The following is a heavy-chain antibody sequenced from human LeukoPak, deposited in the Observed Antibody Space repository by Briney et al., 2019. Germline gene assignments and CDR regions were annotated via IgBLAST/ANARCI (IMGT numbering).Heavy chain of an antibody. CDR2: INPNSGGT. Sequence: GASVKVSCKASGYTYTGYYMHWVRQAPGQGLEWMGWINPNSGGTNYAQKLQGWVTMTRDTSISTAYMELSRLRSDDTAVDYCAISIAVAPYGMDVWGQGTTVTVSS. J-gene: IGHJ6*02. D-gene: IGHD6-19*01. CDR3: AISIAVAPYGMDV. CDR1: GYTYTGYY. V-gene: IGHV1-2*04.